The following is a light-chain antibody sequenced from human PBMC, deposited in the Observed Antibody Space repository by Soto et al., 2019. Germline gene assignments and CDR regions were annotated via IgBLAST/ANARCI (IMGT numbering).Light chain of an antibody. CDR2: AAS. V-gene: IGKV1-12*01. CDR1: QGISRW. J-gene: IGKJ5*01. Sequence: IQMTQSPSSVSASVGDRVTVTCRASQGISRWLAWYKKKHGRAPKLXIYAASSLQSGVPVRFSGSGSGTDFTLSISSLEPEDVETYFCQQLDSFPLTFGQGTRLEIK. CDR3: QQLDSFPLT.